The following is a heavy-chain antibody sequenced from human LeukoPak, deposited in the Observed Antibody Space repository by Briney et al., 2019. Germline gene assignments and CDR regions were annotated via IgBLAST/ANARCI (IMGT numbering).Heavy chain of an antibody. J-gene: IGHJ5*02. CDR3: ARDYFELLWFGDYNWFDP. V-gene: IGHV1-18*01. Sequence: ASVKVSCKASGYTFTSYGISWVRQAPGQGLEWMGWISAYNGDTNYAQKLQGRVTMTTDTSTSTAYKELRSLRSDDTAVYYCARDYFELLWFGDYNWFDPWGQGTLVTVSS. CDR1: GYTFTSYG. CDR2: ISAYNGDT. D-gene: IGHD3-10*01.